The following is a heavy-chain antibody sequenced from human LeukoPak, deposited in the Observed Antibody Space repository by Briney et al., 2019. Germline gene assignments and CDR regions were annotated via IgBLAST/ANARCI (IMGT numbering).Heavy chain of an antibody. J-gene: IGHJ5*02. CDR3: TNSEVTGGWFDP. CDR2: ISAYNGNT. D-gene: IGHD2-21*02. V-gene: IGHV1-18*01. CDR1: GYTFTSYG. Sequence: GASVKVSCKASGYTFTSYGISWVRQAPGQGLEWMGWISAYNGNTNYAQKLQGRVTMTTDTSTSTAYMELRSLRSNDTAVYYCTNSEVTGGWFDPSGQGTLVTVSS.